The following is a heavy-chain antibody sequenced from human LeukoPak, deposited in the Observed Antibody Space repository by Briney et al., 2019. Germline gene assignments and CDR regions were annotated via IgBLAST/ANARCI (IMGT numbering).Heavy chain of an antibody. J-gene: IGHJ4*02. D-gene: IGHD3-10*01. V-gene: IGHV4-39*07. CDR2: IYYSGST. CDR3: ASHYGSGSFYSPFDY. Sequence: SETLSLTCTVSGGSISSSSYYWGWIRQPPGKGLEWIGNIYYSGSTYYNPSLKSRVTISVDTSKNQFSLKLNSVTAADTAVYYCASHYGSGSFYSPFDYWGQGTLVTVSS. CDR1: GGSISSSSYY.